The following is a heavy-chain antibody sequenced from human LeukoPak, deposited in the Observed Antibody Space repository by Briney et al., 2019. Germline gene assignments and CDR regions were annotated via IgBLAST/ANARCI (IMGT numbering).Heavy chain of an antibody. Sequence: ASVTVSCKASDYTFTGYYMHWVRQAPGQGLEWMEWINPNSGGTNYAQKFQGRVTMTRDTSISTAYMELSRLRSDDTAVYYCARDLLGDQDPRNNWFDPWGQGTLVTVSS. CDR2: INPNSGGT. V-gene: IGHV1-2*02. CDR3: ARDLLGDQDPRNNWFDP. J-gene: IGHJ5*02. CDR1: DYTFTGYY. D-gene: IGHD2-21*02.